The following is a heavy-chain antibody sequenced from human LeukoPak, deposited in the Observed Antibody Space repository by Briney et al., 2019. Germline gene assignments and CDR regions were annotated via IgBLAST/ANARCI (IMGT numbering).Heavy chain of an antibody. D-gene: IGHD2-2*01. Sequence: SETVSLTCAVSGGSISSGGYSWSWIRQPPGKGLEWIGYIYHSGSTYYNPSLKSRVTISVDRSKNQFSLKLSSVTAADTAVYYCARRLPGPWYYYMDVWGKGTTVTVSS. CDR1: GGSISSGGYS. V-gene: IGHV4-30-2*01. CDR2: IYHSGST. J-gene: IGHJ6*03. CDR3: ARRLPGPWYYYMDV.